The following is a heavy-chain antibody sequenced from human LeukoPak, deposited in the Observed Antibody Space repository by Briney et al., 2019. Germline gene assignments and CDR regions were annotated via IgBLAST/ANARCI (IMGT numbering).Heavy chain of an antibody. J-gene: IGHJ5*02. CDR3: AKDRYCSGGSCLNWFDP. CDR1: GFTFSSYS. CDR2: IPYDGSNK. D-gene: IGHD2-15*01. V-gene: IGHV3-30*18. Sequence: PGGSLRLSCAASGFTFSSYSMTWVRQAPGKGLEWVAVIPYDGSNKYYADSVKGRFTISRDNSKNTLYLQMNSLRAEDTAVYYCAKDRYCSGGSCLNWFDPWGQGALVTVSS.